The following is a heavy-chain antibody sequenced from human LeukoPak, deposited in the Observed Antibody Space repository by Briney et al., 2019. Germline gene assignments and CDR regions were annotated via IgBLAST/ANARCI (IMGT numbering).Heavy chain of an antibody. Sequence: AGGSLRLSCAASGFTFSSYSMNWARQAPGTGLEWVSSISSSSSYIYYADSVKGRFTISRDNAKNSLYLQMNSLRAEDTAVYYCVKERSPFDAFDIWGQGTMVTVSS. V-gene: IGHV3-21*01. CDR3: VKERSPFDAFDI. CDR1: GFTFSSYS. J-gene: IGHJ3*02. CDR2: ISSSSSYI.